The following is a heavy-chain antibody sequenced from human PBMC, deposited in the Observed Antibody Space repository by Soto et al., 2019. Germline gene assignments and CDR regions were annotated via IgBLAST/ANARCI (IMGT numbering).Heavy chain of an antibody. J-gene: IGHJ4*01. CDR1: GFSLSTSGAS. D-gene: IGHD1-26*01. CDR2: IYWDDGK. CDR3: AHKCKEQFTFDY. Sequence: QITLKESGPTLVKPTQTLTLTCSFSGFSLSTSGASVGWIRQPPGKALERLGIIYWDDGKSYSPSQDSRLTITKDTSKNQVAHTMNNMDPVDTTTYYCAHKCKEQFTFDYWGHGTLVTVSS. V-gene: IGHV2-5*02.